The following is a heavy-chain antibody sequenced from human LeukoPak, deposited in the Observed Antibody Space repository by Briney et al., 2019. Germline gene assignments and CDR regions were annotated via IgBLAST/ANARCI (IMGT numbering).Heavy chain of an antibody. CDR2: IIVDSGKT. J-gene: IGHJ4*02. D-gene: IGHD3-10*01. CDR1: GFTFSGSV. V-gene: IGHV1-58*01. Sequence: ASVKVSCKASGFTFSGSVVQWVRQARGQRLEWLGWIIVDSGKTHYLQKLQERVTITRDMSTNTAYMELSSLRSEDTAVYYCAADATPLVRGLIIAFGYWGQGTQVTVSS. CDR3: AADATPLVRGLIIAFGY.